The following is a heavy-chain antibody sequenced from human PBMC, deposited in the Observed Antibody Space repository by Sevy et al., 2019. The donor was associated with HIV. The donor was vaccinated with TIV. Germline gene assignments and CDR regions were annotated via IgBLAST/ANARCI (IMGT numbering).Heavy chain of an antibody. J-gene: IGHJ1*01. CDR2: ISSIVGST. V-gene: IGHV3-23*01. D-gene: IGHD3-10*01. CDR1: GFTFSAYA. Sequence: GGSLRLSCAASGFTFSAYAMSWVRRAPGKGLEWVSCISSIVGSTYYADSVKGRFSISRDTSKNTLYLQMNSLRAEDTAVYYCATLRGGLYGSGYFQNWGQGTQVTVSS. CDR3: ATLRGGLYGSGYFQN.